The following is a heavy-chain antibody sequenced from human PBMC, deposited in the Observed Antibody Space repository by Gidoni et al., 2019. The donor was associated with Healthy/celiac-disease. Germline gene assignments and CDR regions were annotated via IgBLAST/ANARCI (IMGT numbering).Heavy chain of an antibody. J-gene: IGHJ5*02. CDR3: ARFLYSSGFGH. V-gene: IGHV4-34*01. CDR1: GVSFSGYY. CDR2: INHSGST. Sequence: QVQLQQWGAGLLQPSEALSLTSAVYGVSFSGYYWSWIRQPPGKGLEWIGEINHSGSTNYSPSLKSRVTISVDTSKNQFSLKLSSVTAADKAVYYCARFLYSSGFGHWGQGTLVTVSS. D-gene: IGHD6-19*01.